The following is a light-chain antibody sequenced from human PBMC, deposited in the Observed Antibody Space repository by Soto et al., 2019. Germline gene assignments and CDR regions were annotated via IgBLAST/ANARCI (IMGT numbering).Light chain of an antibody. CDR3: QQYNNWPSDT. CDR1: QSVSSN. CDR2: GAS. V-gene: IGKV3-15*01. J-gene: IGKJ2*01. Sequence: EIVMTQSPATLSVSPGERATLSCRASQSVSSNLAWYQQKPGQAPRLLIYGASTRATGIPARFSGSGSETDFTLTISSLQSEDFAVYYCQQYNNWPSDTFGQGTKLEIK.